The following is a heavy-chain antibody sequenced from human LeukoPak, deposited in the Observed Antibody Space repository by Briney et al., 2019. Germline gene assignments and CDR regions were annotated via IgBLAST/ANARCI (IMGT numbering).Heavy chain of an antibody. D-gene: IGHD5-18*01. CDR1: GYTFTGYY. CDR3: ARDRVGIQPLDY. J-gene: IGHJ4*02. V-gene: IGHV1-2*02. Sequence: ASVKVSCKASGYTFTGYYMHWVRQAPGQGLEWMGWINPNSGGTNYAQKFQGRVTITADKSTSTAYMELSSLRSEDTAVYYCARDRVGIQPLDYWGQGTLVTVSS. CDR2: INPNSGGT.